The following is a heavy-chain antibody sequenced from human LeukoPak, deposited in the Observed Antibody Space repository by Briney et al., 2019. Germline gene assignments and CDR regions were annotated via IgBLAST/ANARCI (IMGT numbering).Heavy chain of an antibody. Sequence: ASVKVSCKVSGYTLTELSMHWVRQAPGKGLEWMGGFDPEDGETIYAQKFQGRVTMTEDTSTDTAYMELSSLRSEDTAVYYCATGRLSSSWYRRVLRSLGPWGFDLWGRGTLVTVSS. D-gene: IGHD6-13*01. J-gene: IGHJ2*01. V-gene: IGHV1-24*01. CDR1: GYTLTELS. CDR3: ATGRLSSSWYRRVLRSLGPWGFDL. CDR2: FDPEDGET.